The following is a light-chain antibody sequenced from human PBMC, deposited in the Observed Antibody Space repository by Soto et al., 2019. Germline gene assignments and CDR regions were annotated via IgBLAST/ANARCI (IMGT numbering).Light chain of an antibody. V-gene: IGLV1-40*01. CDR2: GNS. J-gene: IGLJ2*01. CDR1: SSNIGAGYD. CDR3: QSYDSSVSGSVL. Sequence: QSVLTKPPSVSGAPGQRVTISCTGSSSNIGAGYDVHWYQQLPGTAPKLLIYGNSNRPSWVPDRFSGSKSGTSASLAITGLQAEDEADYYGQSYDSSVSGSVLFGVGTKLTVL.